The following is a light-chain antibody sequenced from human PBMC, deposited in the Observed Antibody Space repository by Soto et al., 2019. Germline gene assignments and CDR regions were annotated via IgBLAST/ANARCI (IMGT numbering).Light chain of an antibody. CDR3: QQYNTRRGYT. Sequence: EIVMTQSPATLSVSPGERATLSCRASQSVSSNLAWYQQKPGQAPRLLIYGASTRATGIPARFSGSGSGTEFTLTIGSLQSEDFAVYYCQQYNTRRGYTFGQGTKLEIK. CDR2: GAS. J-gene: IGKJ2*01. V-gene: IGKV3-15*01. CDR1: QSVSSN.